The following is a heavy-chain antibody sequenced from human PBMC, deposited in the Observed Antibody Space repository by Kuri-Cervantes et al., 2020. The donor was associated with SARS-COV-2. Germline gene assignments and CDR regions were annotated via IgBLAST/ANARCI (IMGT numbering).Heavy chain of an antibody. Sequence: GESLKISCAASGFTFSSYGMHWVRQAPGKGLEWVAVISYDGSNKYYADSVKGRFTISRDNSKNTLYLQMNSLRAEDTAVYYCARDLPYYYDSSGGYFQHWGQGTLVTRLL. CDR3: ARDLPYYYDSSGGYFQH. CDR2: ISYDGSNK. D-gene: IGHD3-22*01. J-gene: IGHJ1*01. CDR1: GFTFSSYG. V-gene: IGHV3-30*03.